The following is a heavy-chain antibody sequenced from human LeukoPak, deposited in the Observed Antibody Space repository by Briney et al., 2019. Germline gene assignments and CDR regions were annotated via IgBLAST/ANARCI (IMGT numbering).Heavy chain of an antibody. Sequence: GGSLRLSCTASGFTFGDYAMSWVRQAPGKGLEWVGCIRSKAYGGTTEYAASVKGRFTISRDDSKSIAYLQMNSLKTEDAAVYYCTRGRGYCSGGSCYGYYWGPGTLVTVSS. CDR1: GFTFGDYA. CDR3: TRGRGYCSGGSCYGYY. J-gene: IGHJ4*02. V-gene: IGHV3-49*04. CDR2: IRSKAYGGTT. D-gene: IGHD2-15*01.